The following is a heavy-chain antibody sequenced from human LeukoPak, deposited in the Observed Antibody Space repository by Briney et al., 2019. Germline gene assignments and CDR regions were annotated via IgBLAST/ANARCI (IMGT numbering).Heavy chain of an antibody. Sequence: GGSLRLSCAASGFTFSSYWMTWVRQAPGKGLEWVANIKQDGSEKYYVDSVKGRFTISRDNAKNSLYLQMNSLRAEDTAVYYCAKDLPSYYSYYMDVWGKGTTVTVSS. J-gene: IGHJ6*03. CDR2: IKQDGSEK. CDR3: AKDLPSYYSYYMDV. CDR1: GFTFSSYW. V-gene: IGHV3-7*01.